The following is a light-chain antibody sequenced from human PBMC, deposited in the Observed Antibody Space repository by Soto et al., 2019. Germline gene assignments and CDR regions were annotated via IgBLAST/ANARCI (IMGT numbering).Light chain of an antibody. Sequence: QSALTQPPSASGSPGQSVTISCTGTSSDVGGYNYVSWYQQYPGKAPKLMIYEVSTRPSGVPDRFSGSKSGNTASLTGSGLQAEDESDYYCSSYAGSNNLVFGGGTKLTVL. J-gene: IGLJ2*01. CDR1: SSDVGGYNY. V-gene: IGLV2-8*01. CDR3: SSYAGSNNLV. CDR2: EVS.